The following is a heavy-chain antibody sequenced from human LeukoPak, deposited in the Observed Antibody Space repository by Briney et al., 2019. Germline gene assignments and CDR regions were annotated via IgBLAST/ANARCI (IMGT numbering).Heavy chain of an antibody. V-gene: IGHV6-1*01. CDR3: AKEGYYDSSGYAKFDY. J-gene: IGHJ4*02. CDR2: TYYRSKWYN. D-gene: IGHD3-22*01. Sequence: SQTLSLTCAISRDSVSSNSAAWNWIRQSPSRGLEWLGSTYYRSKWYNDYAVSVKSRITINPDTSKNQFSLQLNSVTPEDTAVYYCAKEGYYDSSGYAKFDYWGQGTLVTVSS. CDR1: RDSVSSNSAA.